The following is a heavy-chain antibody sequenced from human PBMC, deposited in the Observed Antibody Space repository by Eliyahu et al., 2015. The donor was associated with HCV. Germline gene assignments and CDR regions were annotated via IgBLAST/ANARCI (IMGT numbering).Heavy chain of an antibody. D-gene: IGHD6-19*01. V-gene: IGHV3-11*01. CDR1: GFXFSXYY. J-gene: IGHJ6*03. CDR3: ARVLSGYSSGWSRGLLRYYMDV. Sequence: QVQLVESGGGLVKPGGSLRLSCAASGFXFSXYYMXWIRQAPGKGLEWVSYISSSGSTIYYADSVKGRFTIXRDNAKNSLYLQMNSLRAEDTAVYYCARVLSGYSSGWSRGLLRYYMDVWGKGTTVTVSS. CDR2: ISSSGSTI.